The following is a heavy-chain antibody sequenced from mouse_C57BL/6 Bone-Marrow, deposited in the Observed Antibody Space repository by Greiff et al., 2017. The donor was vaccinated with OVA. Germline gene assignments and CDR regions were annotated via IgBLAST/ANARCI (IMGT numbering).Heavy chain of an antibody. J-gene: IGHJ4*01. Sequence: EVQLVESGGGLVTPGGSLKLSCAASGFTFSNYALSWVRQTPEKRLEWVATISDGGSYTYYPDNVKGRFTISRDNAKNNLYLQMSHLKSEDTAMYYCAGYANSYAMDYWGQGTSVTVSS. CDR3: AGYANSYAMDY. V-gene: IGHV5-4*01. CDR1: GFTFSNYA. CDR2: ISDGGSYT. D-gene: IGHD2-1*01.